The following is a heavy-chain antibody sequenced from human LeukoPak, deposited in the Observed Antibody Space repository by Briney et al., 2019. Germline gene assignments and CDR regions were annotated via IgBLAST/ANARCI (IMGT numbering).Heavy chain of an antibody. CDR3: ARDSYYYDSSGYSAFDI. CDR2: IYYSGGT. D-gene: IGHD3-22*01. CDR1: GGSISSYY. V-gene: IGHV4-59*01. Sequence: SETLSLTCTVSGGSISSYYWSWIRQPPGKGLEWIGYIYYSGGTNYNPSLKSRVTISVDTSKNQFSLKLSSVTAADTAVYHCARDSYYYDSSGYSAFDIWGQGTMVTVSS. J-gene: IGHJ3*02.